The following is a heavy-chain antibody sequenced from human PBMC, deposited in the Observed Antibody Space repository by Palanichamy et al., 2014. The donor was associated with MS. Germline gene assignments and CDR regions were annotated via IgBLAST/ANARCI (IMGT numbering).Heavy chain of an antibody. J-gene: IGHJ6*03. CDR3: ARVGRDYDFWSGLTGETDYYYFMDV. Sequence: QIQLVQSGAEVKKPGSSVKVSCKASGGTFGSYGFGWVRQAPGEGLEWMGGITPTLGTPNYAQKFQGRLTVTADESTSTVYMELSSLRSEDTALYYCARVGRDYDFWSGLTGETDYYYFMDVWGKGTAVTVSS. CDR1: GGTFGSYG. CDR2: ITPTLGTP. V-gene: IGHV1-69*01. D-gene: IGHD3-3*01.